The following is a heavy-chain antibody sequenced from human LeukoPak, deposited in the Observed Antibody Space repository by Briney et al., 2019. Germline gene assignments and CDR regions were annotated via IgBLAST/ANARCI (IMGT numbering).Heavy chain of an antibody. CDR3: AKDLSSAITSALVLDV. CDR2: ITWNRDNI. V-gene: IGHV3-9*01. Sequence: PGGSLTLSCAASGFTFDDYAMHWVRQAPGKGLEWVSGITWNRDNIGYGDSVKGRFTISRDNVKNVLYLQMTSLRPEDTALYYCAKDLSSAITSALVLDVWGQGTTVIVSS. J-gene: IGHJ6*02. CDR1: GFTFDDYA. D-gene: IGHD3-22*01.